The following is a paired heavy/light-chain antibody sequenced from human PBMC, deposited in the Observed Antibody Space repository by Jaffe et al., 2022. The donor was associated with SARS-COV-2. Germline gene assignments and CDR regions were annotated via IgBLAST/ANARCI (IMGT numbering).Light chain of an antibody. V-gene: IGLV2-23*02. CDR2: DVL. CDR3: CSYAGGSTWV. CDR1: GSDIGFFNL. J-gene: IGLJ3*02. Sequence: SVLSQPASVSGSPGQSITISCNGTGSDIGFFNLVSWYRQDPGKAPKVIIYDVLKRPSGISSRFSGSKSGNSASLTISGLQAEDEADYYCCSYAGGSTWVFGGGTTLTVL.
Heavy chain of an antibody. V-gene: IGHV3-9*01. CDR1: GFSFEDHA. D-gene: IGHD6-19*01. Sequence: EVQLAESGGGLVQPGRSLRLACAGSGFSFEDHAMHWVRQAPGKGLEWVSGISWNSGATGYTDSVKGRFTISRDNANNSLFLQMDGLRPEDTAFYYCVKDVKMWLVGEGRFDIWGRGTLVTVSS. CDR3: VKDVKMWLVGEGRFDI. J-gene: IGHJ2*01. CDR2: ISWNSGAT.